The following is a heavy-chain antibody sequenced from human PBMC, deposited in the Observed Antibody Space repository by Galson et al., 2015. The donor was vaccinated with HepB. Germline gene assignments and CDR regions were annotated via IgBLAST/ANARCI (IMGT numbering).Heavy chain of an antibody. CDR1: GFTFSSYN. Sequence: SLRLSCAASGFTFSSYNMNWVRQAPGKGLEWVSYISSSSTTIYYADSVKGRFTISRDNAKNSLFLQMNSLRAEDTAVYYCARDKVGAYWGQGTLVTVSS. CDR2: ISSSSTTI. J-gene: IGHJ4*02. D-gene: IGHD1-26*01. CDR3: ARDKVGAY. V-gene: IGHV3-48*04.